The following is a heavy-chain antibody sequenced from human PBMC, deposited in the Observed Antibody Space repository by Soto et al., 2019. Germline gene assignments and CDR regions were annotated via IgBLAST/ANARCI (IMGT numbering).Heavy chain of an antibody. V-gene: IGHV3-48*02. CDR3: AISTVTKANYYYGMDV. D-gene: IGHD4-4*01. CDR2: ISSSSSTI. CDR1: GFTFSSYS. J-gene: IGHJ6*02. Sequence: GGSLRLSCAASGFTFSSYSMNWVRQAPGKGLEWVSYISSSSSTIYYADSVKGRFTISRDNAKNSLYLQMNSLRDEDTAVYYCAISTVTKANYYYGMDVWGQGTTVT.